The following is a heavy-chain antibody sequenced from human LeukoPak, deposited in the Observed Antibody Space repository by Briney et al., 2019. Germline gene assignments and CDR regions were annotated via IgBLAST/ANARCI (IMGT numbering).Heavy chain of an antibody. CDR2: IYYSGST. V-gene: IGHV4-39*07. CDR3: ARDGGVRGVKGKPFDY. J-gene: IGHJ4*02. D-gene: IGHD3-10*01. Sequence: SETLSLTCTVSGGSISSSSYYWGWIRQPPGKGLEWIGSIYYSGSTYYNPSLKSRFTISVDTSKNQFSLKLSSVTAADTAVYYCARDGGVRGVKGKPFDYWGQGTLVTVSS. CDR1: GGSISSSSYY.